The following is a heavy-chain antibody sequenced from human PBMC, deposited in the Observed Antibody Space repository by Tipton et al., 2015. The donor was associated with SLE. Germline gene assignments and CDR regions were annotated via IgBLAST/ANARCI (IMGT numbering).Heavy chain of an antibody. CDR2: IKEDGAST. V-gene: IGHV3-48*03. J-gene: IGHJ4*02. CDR3: VREGVSVDGFDH. Sequence: GSLRLSCAASGFTFSNYEMSWVRQAPGKGLEWVSLIKEDGASTHYADSVKGRFTISRDNADNSLSLQMHSLRPDDTALYYCVREGVSVDGFDHWGQGTLVTVSS. CDR1: GFTFSNYE. D-gene: IGHD2-8*01.